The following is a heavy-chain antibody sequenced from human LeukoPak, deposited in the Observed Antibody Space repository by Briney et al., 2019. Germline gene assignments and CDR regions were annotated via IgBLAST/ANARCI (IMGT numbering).Heavy chain of an antibody. J-gene: IGHJ3*02. V-gene: IGHV1-2*02. CDR1: GYTFIGYY. Sequence: ASVKVSCKASGYTFIGYYMHWVRQAPGQGLEWMGWINPNSGGTNYAQKSQGRVTMTRDTSISTAYMELSRLRSDDTAVYYCARSITMIVVVIGPDAFDIWGQGTMVTVSS. CDR3: ARSITMIVVVIGPDAFDI. D-gene: IGHD3-22*01. CDR2: INPNSGGT.